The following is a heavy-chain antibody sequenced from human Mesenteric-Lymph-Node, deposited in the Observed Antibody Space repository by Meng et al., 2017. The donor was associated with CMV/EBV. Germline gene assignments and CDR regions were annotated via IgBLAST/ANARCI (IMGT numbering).Heavy chain of an antibody. CDR1: GFTFSSYA. CDR3: ATVEGPAPDAPDYFPY. D-gene: IGHD2-2*01. CDR2: IYPGDSDT. J-gene: IGHJ1*01. Sequence: GESLKISCAASGFTFSSYAMSWVRQMPGKGLEWMGIIYPGDSDTRYSPSFQGQVTISADNSISTIYLQWSSLRASHSAMYYCATVEGPAPDAPDYFPYWGQGTLVTVSS. V-gene: IGHV5-51*01.